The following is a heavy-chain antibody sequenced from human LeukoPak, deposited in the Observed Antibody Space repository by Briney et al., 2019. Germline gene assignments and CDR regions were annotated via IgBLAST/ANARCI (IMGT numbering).Heavy chain of an antibody. Sequence: GGSLRLSCAASGFTFSSYSMNWVRQAPGKGLEWVSSISSSSSYIYYADSVKGRFTISRDNSKDTLYLQMNSLRAEDTAVYYCAKDRSEGYFDYWGQGTLVTVSS. CDR3: AKDRSEGYFDY. J-gene: IGHJ4*02. CDR2: ISSSSSYI. CDR1: GFTFSSYS. V-gene: IGHV3-21*01.